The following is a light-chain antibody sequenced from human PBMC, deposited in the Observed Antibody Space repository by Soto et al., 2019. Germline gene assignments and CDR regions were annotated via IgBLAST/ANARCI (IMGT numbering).Light chain of an antibody. CDR3: QQYGSFT. CDR1: QSISSTY. J-gene: IGKJ3*01. Sequence: ELVLTQSAGILSLSPGEGATLSFRASQSISSTYLAWYQQKPGQAPRLLIYATSTRATGIPDRFSGSGSRTDFTLTISRLEPEDFAVYYCQQYGSFTFGPGTKVDFK. V-gene: IGKV3-20*01. CDR2: ATS.